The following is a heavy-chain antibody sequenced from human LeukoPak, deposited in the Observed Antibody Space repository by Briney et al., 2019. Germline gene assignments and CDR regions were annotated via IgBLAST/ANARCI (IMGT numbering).Heavy chain of an antibody. J-gene: IGHJ3*02. V-gene: IGHV4-61*01. CDR2: IYYSGST. D-gene: IGHD2-2*01. Sequence: SETLSLTCTVSGGSVSSGSYYWSWIRQPPGKGLEWIGYIYYSGSTNYNPSLKSRVTISVDTSKNQFSLKLSSVTAADTAVYYCAREAVRTANFDAFGIWGQGTMVTVSS. CDR1: GGSVSSGSYY. CDR3: AREAVRTANFDAFGI.